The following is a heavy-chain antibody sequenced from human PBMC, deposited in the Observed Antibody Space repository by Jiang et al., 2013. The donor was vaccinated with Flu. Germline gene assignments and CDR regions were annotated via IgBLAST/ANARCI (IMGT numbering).Heavy chain of an antibody. Sequence: GLEWMGIINLVVVGTSYAQKFQGRVTMTRDTSTSTVYMELSSLRSEDTAVYYCARASPYCSSTSCYYYYGMDVWGQGTTVTVSS. CDR3: ARASPYCSSTSCYYYYGMDV. J-gene: IGHJ6*02. CDR2: INLVVVGT. V-gene: IGHV1-46*01. D-gene: IGHD2-2*01.